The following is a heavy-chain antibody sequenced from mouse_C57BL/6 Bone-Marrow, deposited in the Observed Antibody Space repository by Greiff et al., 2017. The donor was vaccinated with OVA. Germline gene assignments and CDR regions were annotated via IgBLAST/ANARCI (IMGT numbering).Heavy chain of an antibody. CDR1: GYAFSSSW. V-gene: IGHV1-82*01. CDR2: IYPGDGDT. D-gene: IGHD2-3*01. CDR3: ARHEDGYYASYFDY. J-gene: IGHJ2*01. Sequence: QVQLQQSGPELVKPGASVKISCKASGYAFSSSWMNWVKQRPGKGPEWIGRIYPGDGDTNYNGKFKGKATLTADKSSSTAYMQLSSLTSEDSAVYFCARHEDGYYASYFDYWGQGTTLTVSS.